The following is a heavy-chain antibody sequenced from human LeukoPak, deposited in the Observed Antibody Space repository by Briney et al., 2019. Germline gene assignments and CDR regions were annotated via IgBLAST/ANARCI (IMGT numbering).Heavy chain of an antibody. D-gene: IGHD1-26*01. CDR3: ARGSIVGATFDYFDY. CDR2: INPNSGDT. CDR1: GYTFTGYY. V-gene: IGHV1-2*02. J-gene: IGHJ4*02. Sequence: GASVKVSCKASGYTFTGYYIHWVRQAPGQGLEWMGWINPNSGDTNYAQKFQGRVTMTRDTSISTAYMDLSRLRSDDTAVYYCARGSIVGATFDYFDYWGQGTLVTVSS.